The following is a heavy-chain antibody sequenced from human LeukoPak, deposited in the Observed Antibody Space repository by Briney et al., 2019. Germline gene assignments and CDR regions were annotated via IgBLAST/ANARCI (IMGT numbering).Heavy chain of an antibody. D-gene: IGHD3-22*01. Sequence: SETLSLPATVSVAPTSGYFGSSFRHPPGKGLECLGYISYSGSTNYNPSLESRVTMSVDTSKNQFSLKLSSVTAADAAVYYCARGYYDSSGYLNGYFDYWGQGTLVTVSS. CDR3: ARGYYDSSGYLNGYFDY. J-gene: IGHJ4*02. CDR2: ISYSGST. CDR1: VAPTSGYF. V-gene: IGHV4-59*01.